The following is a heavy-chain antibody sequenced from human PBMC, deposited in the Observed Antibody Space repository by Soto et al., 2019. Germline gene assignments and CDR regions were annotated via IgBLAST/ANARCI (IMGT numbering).Heavy chain of an antibody. V-gene: IGHV3-21*01. J-gene: IGHJ6*03. Sequence: EVQLVESGGGLVKPGGSLRLSCAASGFTFSSYSMNWVRQAPGKGLEWVSSISSSSSYIYYADSVKGRFTISRDNAKNSLYLQMNSPRAEDTAVYYCARDPALGYCSSTSCYARDYYYYYMDVWGKGTTVTVSS. CDR1: GFTFSSYS. D-gene: IGHD2-2*01. CDR3: ARDPALGYCSSTSCYARDYYYYYMDV. CDR2: ISSSSSYI.